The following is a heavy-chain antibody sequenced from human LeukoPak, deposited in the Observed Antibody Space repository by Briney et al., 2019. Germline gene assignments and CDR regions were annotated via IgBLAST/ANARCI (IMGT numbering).Heavy chain of an antibody. Sequence: SETLCLTCTVSGGSINTNSYYWGWIRQPPGKGLEWIGSIYYSGSTYYNPSLKSRVTISVDTSKNQFSLKLSSVTAADTAVYYCARDLAPSIDYYDSSGYYHSPFDYWGQGTLVTVSS. J-gene: IGHJ4*02. CDR2: IYYSGST. CDR1: GGSINTNSYY. CDR3: ARDLAPSIDYYDSSGYYHSPFDY. V-gene: IGHV4-39*07. D-gene: IGHD3-22*01.